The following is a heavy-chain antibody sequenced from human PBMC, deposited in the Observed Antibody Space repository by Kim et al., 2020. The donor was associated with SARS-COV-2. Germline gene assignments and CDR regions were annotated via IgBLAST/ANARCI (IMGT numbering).Heavy chain of an antibody. J-gene: IGHJ5*02. Sequence: ADAVKSRFTISRDNSKNTLYLQMNSMRAEDTAVYYGARVYSGSYKGWFDPWGQGTLVTVSS. V-gene: IGHV3-30*01. D-gene: IGHD1-26*01. CDR3: ARVYSGSYKGWFDP.